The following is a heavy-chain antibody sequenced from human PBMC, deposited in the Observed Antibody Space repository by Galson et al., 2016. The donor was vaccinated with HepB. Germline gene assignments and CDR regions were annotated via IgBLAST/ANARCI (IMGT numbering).Heavy chain of an antibody. V-gene: IGHV4-4*02. Sequence: SETLSLTCGVSGGSFSGDQWWSWVRQPPGKGLEWIGEIYHGGSTNYNSSLKSRVTMSVDKSKNQISLRLTSVTAADTAVYYCAISIANYYFDYWGQGALVTVSS. CDR1: GGSFSGDQW. CDR3: AISIANYYFDY. D-gene: IGHD6-6*01. J-gene: IGHJ4*02. CDR2: IYHGGST.